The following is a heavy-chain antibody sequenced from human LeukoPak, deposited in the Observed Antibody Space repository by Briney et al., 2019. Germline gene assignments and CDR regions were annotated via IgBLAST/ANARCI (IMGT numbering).Heavy chain of an antibody. J-gene: IGHJ4*02. D-gene: IGHD6-13*01. CDR2: ISYTGST. Sequence: SQTLSLPRAVSGGSISNYYWSWIRQPPGKGLEWIGYISYTGSTNYHPSLTSRVTISLDTSKNQFSLKLSSVTAADTDVYYCARQGDSSSWFYLDYWGKGTLVTVST. CDR1: GGSISNYY. CDR3: ARQGDSSSWFYLDY. V-gene: IGHV4-59*08.